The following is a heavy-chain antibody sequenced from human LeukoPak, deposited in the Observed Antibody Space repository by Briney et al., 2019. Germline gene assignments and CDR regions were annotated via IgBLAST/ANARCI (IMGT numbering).Heavy chain of an antibody. Sequence: GGSLRLSCVASGLTFSNLGMSWVRQAPGKGLEWVSAISGSGDSTYYADSVKGRFTISRDNSKNTLYLQMSSLRAENTAVYYCAREYMDVWGKGTTVTISS. V-gene: IGHV3-23*01. CDR1: GLTFSNLG. CDR3: AREYMDV. CDR2: ISGSGDST. J-gene: IGHJ6*03.